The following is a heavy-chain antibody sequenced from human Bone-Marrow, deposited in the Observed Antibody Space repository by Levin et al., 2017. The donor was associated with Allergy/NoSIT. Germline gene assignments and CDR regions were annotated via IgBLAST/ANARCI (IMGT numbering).Heavy chain of an antibody. Sequence: SQTLSLTCTVSGGSIISYYWSWIRQPPGKGLEWIGYIYYSGSTNSNPSLESRVTISVDTSKNQFSLKLSSVTAADTAVYYCARDDGYCSGGSCYSGWGQGTLVTVSS. CDR1: GGSIISYY. J-gene: IGHJ4*02. CDR3: ARDDGYCSGGSCYSG. V-gene: IGHV4-59*01. CDR2: IYYSGST. D-gene: IGHD2-15*01.